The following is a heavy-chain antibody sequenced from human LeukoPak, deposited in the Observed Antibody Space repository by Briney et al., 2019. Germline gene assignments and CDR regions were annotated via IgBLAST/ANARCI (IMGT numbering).Heavy chain of an antibody. CDR3: AKHVGGLGSYPAEIDF. CDR1: GGSISSYY. V-gene: IGHV4-4*09. J-gene: IGHJ4*02. D-gene: IGHD3-10*01. CDR2: IYTSGST. Sequence: TSETLSLTCTVSGGSISSYYWSWIRQPPGKGLEWIGYIYTSGSTNYNPSLKSRVTISVDTSKNQFSLKLSSVTAADTAVYYCAKHVGGLGSYPAEIDFWGQGTLVTVSS.